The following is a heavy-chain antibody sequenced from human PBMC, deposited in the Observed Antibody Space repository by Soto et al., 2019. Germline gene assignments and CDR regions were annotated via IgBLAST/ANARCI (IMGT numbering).Heavy chain of an antibody. J-gene: IGHJ3*02. V-gene: IGHV1-69*13. D-gene: IGHD6-19*01. CDR1: GGTFSSYA. CDR2: IIPIFGTA. CDR3: ARGTVLQWLEPAAAFDI. Sequence: SVKVSCKASGGTFSSYAISWVRQAPGQGLEWMGGIIPIFGTANYAQKIQGRVTITADESTSTAYMELSSLRSEDTAVYYCARGTVLQWLEPAAAFDIWGQGTMVTVSS.